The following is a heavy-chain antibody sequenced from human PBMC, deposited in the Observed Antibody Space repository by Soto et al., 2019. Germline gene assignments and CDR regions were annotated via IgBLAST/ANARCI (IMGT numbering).Heavy chain of an antibody. Sequence: QVQLVQSGAEVKKPGSLVKVSCKASGGTFSSYAISWVRQAPGQGLEWMGGIIPIFGTANYAQKFQGRVTITADESTITAYMELRSLRSEDTAVYYCACHVRAAFYEYATDVWGQGTTVTVSS. CDR3: ACHVRAAFYEYATDV. CDR1: GGTFSSYA. J-gene: IGHJ6*02. D-gene: IGHD2-15*01. CDR2: IIPIFGTA. V-gene: IGHV1-69*12.